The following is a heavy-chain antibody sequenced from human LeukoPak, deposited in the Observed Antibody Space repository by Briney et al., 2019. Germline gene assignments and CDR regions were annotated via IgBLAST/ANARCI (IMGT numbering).Heavy chain of an antibody. V-gene: IGHV4-59*01. J-gene: IGHJ4*02. CDR1: GGSISSYY. CDR3: ARIKVGAFDY. CDR2: IYYSGST. Sequence: SETLSLTCTVSGGSISSYYWSWIRQPPGKGLEWIGYIYYSGSTNYNPSLKSRVTISVDTSKNQFSLKLSSVTAADTAVYYCARIKVGAFDYWGQGTLVTVSS. D-gene: IGHD3-3*01.